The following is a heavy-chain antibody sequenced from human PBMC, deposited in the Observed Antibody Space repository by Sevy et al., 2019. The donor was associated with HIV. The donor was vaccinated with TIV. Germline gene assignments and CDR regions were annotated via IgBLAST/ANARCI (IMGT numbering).Heavy chain of an antibody. CDR3: ARDRNNYDSSGYPKGMDV. Sequence: ASVKVSCKASGYTFTRYGITWVRQAPGQGLEWMGWTSAYNGNTNYAQKVQGRVTMTTDISTSTAYMELRSLRSDDTAMDSCARDRNNYDSSGYPKGMDVWGQGTTVTVSS. V-gene: IGHV1-18*01. CDR2: TSAYNGNT. CDR1: GYTFTRYG. J-gene: IGHJ6*02. D-gene: IGHD3-22*01.